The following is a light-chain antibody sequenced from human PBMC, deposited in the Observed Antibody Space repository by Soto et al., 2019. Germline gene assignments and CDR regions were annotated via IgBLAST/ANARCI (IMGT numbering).Light chain of an antibody. Sequence: QSALTQPPSVSGSPGQSVTISCTGTSSDVGSYNRVSWYQQPPGTAPKLMIYEVSNRPSGVPDRFSGSKSGNTASLTISGLQAEDEADYYCSSCTSSSTLVFGGGTKVTVL. V-gene: IGLV2-18*02. CDR2: EVS. CDR1: SSDVGSYNR. J-gene: IGLJ2*01. CDR3: SSCTSSSTLV.